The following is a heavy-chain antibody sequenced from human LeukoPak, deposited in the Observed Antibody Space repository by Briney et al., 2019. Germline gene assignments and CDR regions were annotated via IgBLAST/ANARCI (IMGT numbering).Heavy chain of an antibody. J-gene: IGHJ5*02. CDR2: IDPKSGGT. Sequence: ASVKVSCKTSGYRFTDYYIHWVRQAPGQGLEWMGWIDPKSGGTNYAQKFQGRVTMTRDTSISTAYMELSRLRSDDTAVYYCARDGNIVVVPAAMVVGVWFDPWGQGTLVTVSS. CDR3: ARDGNIVVVPAAMVVGVWFDP. V-gene: IGHV1-2*02. D-gene: IGHD2-2*01. CDR1: GYRFTDYY.